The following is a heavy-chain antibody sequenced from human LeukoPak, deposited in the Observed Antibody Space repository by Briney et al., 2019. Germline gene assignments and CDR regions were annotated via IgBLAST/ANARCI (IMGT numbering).Heavy chain of an antibody. CDR3: ARHFDGFGYFDY. CDR2: ISSRGTSI. D-gene: IGHD3-16*01. V-gene: IGHV3-48*03. Sequence: GGSLRLSCAASGFTFSSCDMNWVRQAPGKGLEWVSYISSRGTSIYYADSVKGRFTISRDNDKNSLYLQMNSLRADDTAVYYCARHFDGFGYFDYWGQGTLVTVSS. CDR1: GFTFSSCD. J-gene: IGHJ4*02.